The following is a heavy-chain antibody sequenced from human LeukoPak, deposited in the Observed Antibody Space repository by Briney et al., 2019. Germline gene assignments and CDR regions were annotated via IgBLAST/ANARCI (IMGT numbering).Heavy chain of an antibody. CDR2: VLYSGTT. CDR3: ARDQDYYGSGSYGPDY. Sequence: SETLSLTCTVTGDSISTYYWSWLRQSPGKGLEWIGYVLYSGTTNYNPSLKSRVTISVDTSKNQFSLKLNSVTAADTAVYYCARDQDYYGSGSYGPDYWGQGILVTVSS. J-gene: IGHJ4*02. V-gene: IGHV4-59*12. D-gene: IGHD3-10*01. CDR1: GDSISTYY.